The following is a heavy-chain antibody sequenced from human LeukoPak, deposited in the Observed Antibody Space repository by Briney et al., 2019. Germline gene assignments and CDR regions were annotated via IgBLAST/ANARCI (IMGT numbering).Heavy chain of an antibody. V-gene: IGHV1-69*04. CDR3: VRDLGVDTSMIFFDF. CDR2: IIPILGIA. CDR1: GGTFSSYA. Sequence: SVKVSCKASGGTFSSYAISWVRQAPGQGLEWMGRIIPILGIANYAQKFQGRVTMTTDTSTSTAYMELRTLRSDDTAVFYCVRDLGVDTSMIFFDFWGQGTLVTVSS. D-gene: IGHD3-16*01. J-gene: IGHJ4*02.